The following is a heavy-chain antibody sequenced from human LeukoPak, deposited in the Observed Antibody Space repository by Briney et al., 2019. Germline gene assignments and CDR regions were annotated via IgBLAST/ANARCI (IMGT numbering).Heavy chain of an antibody. V-gene: IGHV4-34*01. CDR1: GGSFSGYY. Sequence: SETLSLTCAVYGGSFSGYYWSWIRQPPGKGLEWIGEINHSGSTNYNPSLKSRVTISVDTSKNQFPLKLSSVTAADTAVYYCARGGGTGRPPYYFDYWGQGTLVTVSS. CDR3: ARGGGTGRPPYYFDY. D-gene: IGHD3/OR15-3a*01. J-gene: IGHJ4*02. CDR2: INHSGST.